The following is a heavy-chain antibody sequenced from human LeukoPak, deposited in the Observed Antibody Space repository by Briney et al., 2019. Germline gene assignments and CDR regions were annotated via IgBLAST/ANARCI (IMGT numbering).Heavy chain of an antibody. CDR3: ARGSITMIVDGPFDL. V-gene: IGHV1-69*13. J-gene: IGHJ2*01. Sequence: ASVKVSCKASGGTFSSYAISWVRQAPGQGLEWMGGIIPIFGIANYAQRFQGRVTITADESTSTAYMELSSLRSEDTAVYYCARGSITMIVDGPFDLWGRGTLVTVSS. CDR1: GGTFSSYA. D-gene: IGHD3-22*01. CDR2: IIPIFGIA.